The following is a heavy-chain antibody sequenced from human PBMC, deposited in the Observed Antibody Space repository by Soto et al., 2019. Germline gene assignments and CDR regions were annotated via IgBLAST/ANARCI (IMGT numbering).Heavy chain of an antibody. CDR2: IYYSGST. CDR3: ARHFSGSWFGESSFDY. V-gene: IGHV4-39*01. J-gene: IGHJ4*02. Sequence: QLQLQESGPGLVKPSETLSLTCTVSGGSISSSIYYWAWIRQPPGKGLEWIGNIYYSGSTYYNPSLKSRVTISADTSKNQFSLKLSSVTAADTAVYYCARHFSGSWFGESSFDYWGQGTLVTVSS. D-gene: IGHD3-10*01. CDR1: GGSISSSIYY.